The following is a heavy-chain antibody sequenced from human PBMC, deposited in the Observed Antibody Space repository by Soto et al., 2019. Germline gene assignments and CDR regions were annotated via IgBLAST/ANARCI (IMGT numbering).Heavy chain of an antibody. D-gene: IGHD6-13*01. Sequence: QVQLVQSGAEVKKPGASVKVSCTASGYTFTHYAINWVRHAPGQRLEWMGFINAGSGNTKYSQTFQGRLPFTKDTSASTAYMDLSSLRSEDTAIYCCARGLAADGAWGQGTLVTVSS. CDR3: ARGLAADGA. CDR2: INAGSGNT. CDR1: GYTFTHYA. J-gene: IGHJ5*02. V-gene: IGHV1-3*01.